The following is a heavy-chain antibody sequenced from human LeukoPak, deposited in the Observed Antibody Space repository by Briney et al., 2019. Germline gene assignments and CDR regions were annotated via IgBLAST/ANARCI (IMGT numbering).Heavy chain of an antibody. CDR3: ARQCSSSSCFFDY. CDR1: GYSINRGYY. Sequence: PSETLSLTCPVSGYSINRGYYWGWIRQPPGKGLEWVGSIYHSGSTYYNPSLKSRVTLSVDTSKNQFSLKLNSVTAADTAVYYCARQCSSSSCFFDYWGQGTLVTVSS. CDR2: IYHSGST. V-gene: IGHV4-38-2*01. J-gene: IGHJ4*02. D-gene: IGHD2-15*01.